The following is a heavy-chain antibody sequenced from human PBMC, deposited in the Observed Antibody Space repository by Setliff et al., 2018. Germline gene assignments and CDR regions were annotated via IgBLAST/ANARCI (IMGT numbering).Heavy chain of an antibody. CDR2: VYPADSDT. Sequence: RGESLKISCKASGYTFSDYWIGWVRQVPGKGLEWMGIVYPADSDTRYSPSFRGQATISADKSISTAYLQWSTLKASDTAIYYCAKLYWGGGDHWGQGTLVTVSS. CDR3: AKLYWGGGDH. V-gene: IGHV5-51*01. J-gene: IGHJ4*02. CDR1: GYTFSDYW. D-gene: IGHD3-16*01.